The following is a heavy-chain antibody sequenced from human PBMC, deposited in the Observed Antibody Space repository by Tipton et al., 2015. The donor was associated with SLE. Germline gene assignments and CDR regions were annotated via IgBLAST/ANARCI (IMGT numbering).Heavy chain of an antibody. Sequence: TLSLTCTVSGGSISSSTNYWGWIRQPPGKGLEWIGYIYYSGSTNYNPSLKSRVTISLDTSKNQFSLKVTSVTAADTALYYCARGPRTSYFFDFWGQGTLVTVSS. D-gene: IGHD3/OR15-3a*01. J-gene: IGHJ4*02. CDR2: IYYSGST. V-gene: IGHV4-61*05. CDR3: ARGPRTSYFFDF. CDR1: GGSISSSTNY.